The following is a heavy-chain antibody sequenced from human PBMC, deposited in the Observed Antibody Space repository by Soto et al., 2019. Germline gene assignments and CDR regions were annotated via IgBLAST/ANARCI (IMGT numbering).Heavy chain of an antibody. V-gene: IGHV3-30*18. CDR1: GFTFSSYG. J-gene: IGHJ4*02. CDR2: ISYDGSNK. D-gene: IGHD7-27*01. Sequence: GGSLRLSCAASGFTFSSYGMHWVRQAPGKGLEWVALISYDGSNKYYEDSVKGRFTISRDNSKNTLYLQMNSLRTEDTAVYYCAKLYPAGTETYLGGFDYWGQGALVTVSS. CDR3: AKLYPAGTETYLGGFDY.